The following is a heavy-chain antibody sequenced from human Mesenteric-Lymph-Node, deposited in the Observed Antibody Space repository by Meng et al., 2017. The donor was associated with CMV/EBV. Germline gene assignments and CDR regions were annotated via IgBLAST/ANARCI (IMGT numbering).Heavy chain of an antibody. Sequence: ASVKVSCKASGYTFTGYYMHWVRQAPGQGLEWMGWINPNSGGTNYAQKFQGRVTMTRDTSTSTVYMELSSLRSEDTAVYYCARDGRNYYDSSGYPLLGDYWGQGTLVTVSS. V-gene: IGHV1-2*02. D-gene: IGHD3-22*01. CDR2: INPNSGGT. CDR1: GYTFTGYY. J-gene: IGHJ4*02. CDR3: ARDGRNYYDSSGYPLLGDY.